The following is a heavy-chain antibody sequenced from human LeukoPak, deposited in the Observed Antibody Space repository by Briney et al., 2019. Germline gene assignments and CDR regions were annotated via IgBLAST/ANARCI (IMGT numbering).Heavy chain of an antibody. CDR2: ISGSAYST. CDR1: GFTFSSYA. CDR3: AKEAGYSGYDYPDY. D-gene: IGHD5-12*01. V-gene: IGHV3-23*01. Sequence: GGSLRLSCAASGFTFSSYAMSWVRQAPGKGLEWVSGISGSAYSTYYADSVQGRFTISRDNSKNTLYLQMDSLRAEDTAVYYCAKEAGYSGYDYPDYWGQGTLVTVSS. J-gene: IGHJ4*02.